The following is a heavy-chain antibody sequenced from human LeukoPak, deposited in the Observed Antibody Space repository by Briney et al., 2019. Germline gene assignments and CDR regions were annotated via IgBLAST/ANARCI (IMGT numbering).Heavy chain of an antibody. D-gene: IGHD5-18*01. V-gene: IGHV5-51*01. Sequence: GESLQISCKGSGRSFTTYWIGWVRQLPGKGLGWMGIIYPGDSDTRYSPSFQGQVTISADKSISTAYLQWSSLKASDTAMYYCARQGYTYGYDYWGQGTLVTVSS. J-gene: IGHJ4*02. CDR1: GRSFTTYW. CDR2: IYPGDSDT. CDR3: ARQGYTYGYDY.